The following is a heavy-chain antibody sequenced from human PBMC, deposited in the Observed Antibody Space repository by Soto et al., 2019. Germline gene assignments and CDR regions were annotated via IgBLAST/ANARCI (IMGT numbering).Heavy chain of an antibody. J-gene: IGHJ4*02. CDR3: ARVPGEEYYYDSSGYYYNFDY. V-gene: IGHV1-18*01. D-gene: IGHD3-22*01. CDR1: GYTFTSYG. Sequence: ASLKVSCKASGYTFTSYGISWVRQAPGQGLEWMGWISAYNGNTNYAQKLQGRVTMTTDTSTSTAYMELRSLRSDDTAVYYCARVPGEEYYYDSSGYYYNFDYWGQGTLVTVSS. CDR2: ISAYNGNT.